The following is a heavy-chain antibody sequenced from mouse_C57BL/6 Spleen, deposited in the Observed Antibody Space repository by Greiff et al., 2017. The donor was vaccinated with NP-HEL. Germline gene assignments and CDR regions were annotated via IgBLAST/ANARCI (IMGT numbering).Heavy chain of an antibody. V-gene: IGHV3-6*01. CDR2: ISYDGSN. D-gene: IGHD2-3*01. J-gene: IGHJ2*01. CDR3: ARIYDGYLDY. CDR1: GYSITSGYY. Sequence: DVQLQESGPGLVKPSQSLSLTCSVTGYSITSGYYWNWIRQFPGNKLEWMGYISYDGSNNYNPSLKNRISITRDTSKNQFFLKLNSVTTEDTATYYCARIYDGYLDYWGQGTTLTVSS.